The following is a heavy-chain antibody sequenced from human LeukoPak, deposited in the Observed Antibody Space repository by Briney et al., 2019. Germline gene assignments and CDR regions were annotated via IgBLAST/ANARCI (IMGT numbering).Heavy chain of an antibody. V-gene: IGHV3-23*01. CDR1: GFTFSDYY. Sequence: GGSLRLSCAASGFTFSDYYMSWIRQAPGEGLEWVSSISGSGSSTYYADSVKGRFTISRDNPKNAQYLQMSSLRAEDTAVYYCAKAIAATGRWWIFDYWGQGTLVTVSS. CDR2: ISGSGSST. CDR3: AKAIAATGRWWIFDY. J-gene: IGHJ4*02. D-gene: IGHD6-13*01.